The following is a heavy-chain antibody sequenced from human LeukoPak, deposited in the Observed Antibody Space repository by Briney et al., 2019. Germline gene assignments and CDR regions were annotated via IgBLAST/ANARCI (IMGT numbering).Heavy chain of an antibody. V-gene: IGHV1-69*13. Sequence: SVKVSCKASGGTFSSYAISWVRQAPGQGLVWMGGIIPIFGTANYAQKFQGRVTITADESTSTAYMELSSLRSEGTAVYYCARDQSYGSGTDFDYWGQGTLVTVSS. J-gene: IGHJ4*02. D-gene: IGHD3-10*01. CDR3: ARDQSYGSGTDFDY. CDR1: GGTFSSYA. CDR2: IIPIFGTA.